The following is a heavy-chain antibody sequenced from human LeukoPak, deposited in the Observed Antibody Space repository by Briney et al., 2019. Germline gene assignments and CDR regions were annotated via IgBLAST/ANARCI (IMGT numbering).Heavy chain of an antibody. J-gene: IGHJ4*02. CDR1: GGSFSGYY. Sequence: PSETLSLTCAVYGGSFSGYYWSWIRQPPGKGLEWIGEINHSGSTNYNPSLKSRVTISVDTSKNQFSLKLSSVTAADTAVYYCARVHDYGPHFDYWGQGTLVTVSS. D-gene: IGHD4-17*01. CDR2: INHSGST. CDR3: ARVHDYGPHFDY. V-gene: IGHV4-34*01.